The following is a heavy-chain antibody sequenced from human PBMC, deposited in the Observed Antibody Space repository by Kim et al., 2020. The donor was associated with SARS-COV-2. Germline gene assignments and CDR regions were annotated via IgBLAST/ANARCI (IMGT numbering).Heavy chain of an antibody. J-gene: IGHJ3*02. CDR3: ARTIVVVPAAPIDAFDI. CDR2: INAVNGNT. D-gene: IGHD2-2*01. V-gene: IGHV1-3*01. CDR1: GYTFTSYA. Sequence: ASVKVSCKASGYTFTSYAMHWVRQAPGQRLEWMGWINAVNGNTKYSQKFQGRVTITRDTSASTAYMELSSLRSEDTAVYYCARTIVVVPAAPIDAFDIWGPGTMGTVSS.